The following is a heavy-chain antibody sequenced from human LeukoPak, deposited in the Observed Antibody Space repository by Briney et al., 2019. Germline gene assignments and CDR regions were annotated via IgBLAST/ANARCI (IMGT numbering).Heavy chain of an antibody. D-gene: IGHD2-21*02. CDR1: GFTFSDYF. CDR3: ARGYCGGDCYGD. Sequence: GSLRLSCAASGFTFSDYFMNWVRQAPGKGLEYVSSISGSSRHIYYADSVKGRFTISRDNTKSSLYLQMNSLRVEDMAVYYCARGYCGGDCYGDWGQGTLVTVS. V-gene: IGHV3-21*01. J-gene: IGHJ1*01. CDR2: ISGSSRHI.